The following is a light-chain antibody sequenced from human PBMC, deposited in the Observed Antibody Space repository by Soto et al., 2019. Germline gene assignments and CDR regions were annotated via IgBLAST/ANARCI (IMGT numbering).Light chain of an antibody. CDR1: SSNIGAGYD. Sequence: QSVLTQPPSVSGAPGQRVTISCTGSSSNIGAGYDVHWYQQLPGTAPKLLIYGNSNRPSGVPDRFSGSKFGTSASLAITGLRAEDEGDYYCQSYDSSMSVVFGGGTKLAVL. CDR3: QSYDSSMSVV. J-gene: IGLJ2*01. CDR2: GNS. V-gene: IGLV1-40*01.